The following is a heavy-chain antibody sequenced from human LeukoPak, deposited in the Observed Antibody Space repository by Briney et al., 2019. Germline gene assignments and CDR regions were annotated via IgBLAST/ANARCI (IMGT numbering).Heavy chain of an antibody. CDR1: GGSISISSYY. CDR2: IYYSGIT. Sequence: SETLSLTCTVSGGSISISSYYWGWIRQPPGKGLEWIGTIYYSGITYYNPSLKSRVTISVDKSKNQFSLKLSSVTAADTAVYYCARVRDTAKFDYWGQGTLVTVSS. J-gene: IGHJ4*02. D-gene: IGHD5-18*01. CDR3: ARVRDTAKFDY. V-gene: IGHV4-39*07.